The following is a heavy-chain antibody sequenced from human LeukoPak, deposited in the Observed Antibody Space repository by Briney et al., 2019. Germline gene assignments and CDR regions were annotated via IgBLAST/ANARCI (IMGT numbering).Heavy chain of an antibody. J-gene: IGHJ4*02. D-gene: IGHD1-26*01. Sequence: ASVKVSRKASGYTFTGYYTHWVRQAPGQGPEWMEPINPNSGGTNYAQKFQGRVTMTRDTSISTAYMELSRLRSDDTAVYYCAREGVGATAYYFDYWGQGTLVTVSS. V-gene: IGHV1-2*06. CDR3: AREGVGATAYYFDY. CDR2: INPNSGGT. CDR1: GYTFTGYY.